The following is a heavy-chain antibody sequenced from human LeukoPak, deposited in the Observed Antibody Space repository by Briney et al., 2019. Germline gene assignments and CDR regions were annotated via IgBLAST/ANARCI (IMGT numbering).Heavy chain of an antibody. CDR2: INHSGST. CDR1: GGSFSGYY. V-gene: IGHV4-34*01. J-gene: IGHJ4*02. CDR3: ARQPFTIFGVVLYYFDY. Sequence: SETLSLTCAVYGGSFSGYYWSWIRQPPGKGLEWIGEINHSGSTNYNPSLKSRVTISVDTSKNQFSLKLSSVTAADTAVYYCARQPFTIFGVVLYYFDYWGQGTLVTVSS. D-gene: IGHD3-3*01.